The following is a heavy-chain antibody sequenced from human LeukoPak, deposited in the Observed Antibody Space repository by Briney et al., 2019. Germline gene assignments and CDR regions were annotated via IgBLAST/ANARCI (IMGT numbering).Heavy chain of an antibody. CDR1: GFTFSSYA. V-gene: IGHV3-30-3*01. CDR3: ARERQDTILHSGAFDI. CDR2: ISYDGSDK. D-gene: IGHD2-21*01. Sequence: PGRSLRLSCAASGFTFSSYAMHWVRQAPGKGLEWVAVISYDGSDKYYADSVKGRFTISRDNSKNTLYLQMNSPRAEDTAVYFCARERQDTILHSGAFDIWGQGTMVTVSS. J-gene: IGHJ3*02.